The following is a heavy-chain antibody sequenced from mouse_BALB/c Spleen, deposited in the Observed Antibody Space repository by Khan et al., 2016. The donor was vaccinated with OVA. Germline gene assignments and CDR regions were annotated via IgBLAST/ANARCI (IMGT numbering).Heavy chain of an antibody. Sequence: QVQLQQSGPELVKPGASVRLSCKASGYTFTTYYIHWVKQRPGQGLQWIGWIYPGSVNTQYNEQFKGKATLTADKSSSTAYMQLSSLTSEDSADYFCARDDYFVGDAMDYWGQGTSVTVSS. CDR1: GYTFTTYY. J-gene: IGHJ4*01. CDR2: IYPGSVNT. D-gene: IGHD2-4*01. V-gene: IGHV1S56*01. CDR3: ARDDYFVGDAMDY.